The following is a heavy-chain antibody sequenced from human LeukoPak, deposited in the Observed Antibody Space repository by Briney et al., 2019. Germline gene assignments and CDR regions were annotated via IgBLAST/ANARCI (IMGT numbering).Heavy chain of an antibody. D-gene: IGHD1-7*01. CDR1: GFTFSTYN. J-gene: IGHJ1*01. V-gene: IGHV3-21*01. CDR3: ARSFFQWNYGSCLGS. CDR2: ITSSSSYI. Sequence: GGSLRLSCAASGFTFSTYNMNWVRQAPGKGLEWVSSITSSSSYIYYADSVKGQFTISRENSKNTVYLQMNSLRPEDTAVYSCARSFFQWNYGSCLGSWGQGTLVTVSS.